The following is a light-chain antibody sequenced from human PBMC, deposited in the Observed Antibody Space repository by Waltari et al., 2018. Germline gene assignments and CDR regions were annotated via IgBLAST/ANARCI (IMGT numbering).Light chain of an antibody. CDR2: KTS. CDR3: QQYISYWT. CDR1: QVIGDW. V-gene: IGKV1-5*03. Sequence: IQMTQSPTTLSASLGDRVTITCRASQVIGDWVAWYQQKPGKAPNLLIYKTSRLEDGVPSRFSGSGSQTEFTLTISGLQPDDFATYYCQQYISYWTFGQGTKVEMK. J-gene: IGKJ1*01.